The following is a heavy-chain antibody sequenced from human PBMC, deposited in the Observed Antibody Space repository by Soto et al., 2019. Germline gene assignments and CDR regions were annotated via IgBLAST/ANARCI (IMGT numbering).Heavy chain of an antibody. CDR3: VREGRGSFDF. CDR1: GFTFSSYA. D-gene: IGHD5-12*01. J-gene: IGHJ3*01. Sequence: GGSVRLCFPASGFTFSSYAMNWSRQAPGEALDWVSVIGGAGNSAYYADSVQGRFNICRDNSKNRLSLQTSSPTADDTAIYYCVREGRGSFDFWGRGTMVTVSS. V-gene: IGHV3-23*01. CDR2: IGGAGNSA.